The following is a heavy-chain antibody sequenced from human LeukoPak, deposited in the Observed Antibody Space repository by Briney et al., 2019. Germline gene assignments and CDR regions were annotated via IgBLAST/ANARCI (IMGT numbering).Heavy chain of an antibody. CDR1: GFTFSDYY. CDR3: ARTLSLHYYYGMDV. Sequence: GSLRLSCAASGFTFSDYYMSWIRQAPGKGLEWVSYISSSGSTIYYADSVKGRFTVSRDNAKNSLYLQMNSLRAEDTAVYYCARTLSLHYYYGMDVWGQGTTVTVSS. J-gene: IGHJ6*02. V-gene: IGHV3-11*01. CDR2: ISSSGSTI.